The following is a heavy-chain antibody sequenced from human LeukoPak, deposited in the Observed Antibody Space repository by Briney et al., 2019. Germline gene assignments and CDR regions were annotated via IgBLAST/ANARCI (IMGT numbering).Heavy chain of an antibody. Sequence: GGSLRLSCAASGFTFSSYAMHWVRQAPGKGLEWVAVISYDGSTKYYADSVKGRFTISGDNSKNTLYLQMNSLRAEDTAVYYCAKLVGYGSGSYPHFDYWGQGTLVTVSS. CDR3: AKLVGYGSGSYPHFDY. CDR2: ISYDGSTK. CDR1: GFTFSSYA. J-gene: IGHJ4*02. V-gene: IGHV3-30*04. D-gene: IGHD3-10*01.